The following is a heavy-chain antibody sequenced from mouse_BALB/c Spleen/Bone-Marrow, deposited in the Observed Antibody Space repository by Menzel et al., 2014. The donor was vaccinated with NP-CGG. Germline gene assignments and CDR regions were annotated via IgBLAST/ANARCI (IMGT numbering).Heavy chain of an antibody. J-gene: IGHJ4*01. CDR3: GTGGGKYGMDY. D-gene: IGHD2-1*01. CDR2: INPYNGDT. CDR1: GYSFTGNF. V-gene: IGHV1-37*01. Sequence: EVQLQQSGPELVKPGASVKISCKASGYSFTGNFMNWVKQSHGKSLEWIGRINPYNGDTFYNQKFKGKATLTADKSSATANMELLSLTSEDSAVYYCGTGGGKYGMDYWGQGTSVTVSS.